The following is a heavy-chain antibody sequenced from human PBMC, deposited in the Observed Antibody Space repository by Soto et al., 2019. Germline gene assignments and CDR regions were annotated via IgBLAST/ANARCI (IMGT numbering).Heavy chain of an antibody. Sequence: PGGSLRLSCAASGFTYNNYAMGWVRQAPEKGLEWVSAISSSGYSAYYADSVKGRFTISRDNSRSTMFLQMNKLSAEDTAVYYCAKGSVVVAAKFDSWGKGTQVTVSS. J-gene: IGHJ4*02. CDR1: GFTYNNYA. V-gene: IGHV3-23*01. D-gene: IGHD2-21*02. CDR2: ISSSGYSA. CDR3: AKGSVVVAAKFDS.